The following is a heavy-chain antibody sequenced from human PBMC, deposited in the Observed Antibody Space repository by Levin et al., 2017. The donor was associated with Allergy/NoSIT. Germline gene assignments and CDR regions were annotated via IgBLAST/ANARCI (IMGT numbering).Heavy chain of an antibody. CDR3: ARQKGDFWSGPFDY. CDR1: GGSISSYY. V-gene: IGHV4-59*08. D-gene: IGHD3-3*01. CDR2: IYYSGST. J-gene: IGHJ4*02. Sequence: SETLSLTCTVSGGSISSYYWSWIRQPPGKGLEWIGYIYYSGSTNYNPSLKSRVTISVDTSKNQFSLKLSSVTAADTAVYYCARQKGDFWSGPFDYWGQGTLVTVSS.